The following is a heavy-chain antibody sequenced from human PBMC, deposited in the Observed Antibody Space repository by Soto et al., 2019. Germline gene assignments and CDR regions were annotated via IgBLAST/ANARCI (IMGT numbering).Heavy chain of an antibody. D-gene: IGHD5-18*01. CDR1: GFTFSDYY. CDR3: AREDTAMAPFY. J-gene: IGHJ4*02. V-gene: IGHV3-11*06. Sequence: QVQLVESGGGLVKPGGSLRLSCAASGFTFSDYYMSWIRQAPGKGREWVSYISSSSSYTNYADSVKGRFTISRDNAKNSLYLQMNSLRAEDTAVYYCAREDTAMAPFYWGQGTLVTVSS. CDR2: ISSSSSYT.